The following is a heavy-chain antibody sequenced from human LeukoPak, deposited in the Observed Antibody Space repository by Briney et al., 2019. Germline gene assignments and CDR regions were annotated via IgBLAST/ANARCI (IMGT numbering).Heavy chain of an antibody. J-gene: IGHJ4*02. CDR1: GYTFTSYY. V-gene: IGHV1-2*02. D-gene: IGHD4-17*01. Sequence: ASVKVSCTASGYTFTSYYMHWVRQAPGQGLEWMGWINPKSGGTHYAQNFQDRVTMTRDTSINTAYLELNRLRSDDTAVYYCARTLTTATWDFWGQGTLVTVSS. CDR2: INPKSGGT. CDR3: ARTLTTATWDF.